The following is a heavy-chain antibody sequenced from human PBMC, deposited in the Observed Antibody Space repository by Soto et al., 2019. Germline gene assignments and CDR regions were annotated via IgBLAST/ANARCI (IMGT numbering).Heavy chain of an antibody. D-gene: IGHD3-10*01. CDR1: GDSVSSNTAA. J-gene: IGHJ6*02. Sequence: SQTLSLTCASSGDSVSSNTAALNWIRQSPSRGLEWLGRIYYRSTWSFDYALSVRSRITIAPDTSKNQFSLHLDSLTPEDTALYYCAGVTWFRSMDVWGQGTPVTVSS. V-gene: IGHV6-1*01. CDR3: AGVTWFRSMDV. CDR2: IYYRSTWSF.